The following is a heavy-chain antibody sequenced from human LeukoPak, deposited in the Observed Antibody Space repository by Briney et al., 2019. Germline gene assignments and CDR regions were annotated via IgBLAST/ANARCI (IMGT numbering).Heavy chain of an antibody. CDR2: INSDGSRT. CDR1: GFTFSSYW. D-gene: IGHD3-9*01. CDR3: ARTYYDILTGYNPYFDY. Sequence: PGGSLRLSCAASGFTFSSYWMHWVRQAPGKGLVWVSRINSDGSRTYYADSVKGRFTISIDNAKNTLYLQMNSLRAEDTAVYYCARTYYDILTGYNPYFDYWGQGILVTVSS. J-gene: IGHJ4*02. V-gene: IGHV3-74*01.